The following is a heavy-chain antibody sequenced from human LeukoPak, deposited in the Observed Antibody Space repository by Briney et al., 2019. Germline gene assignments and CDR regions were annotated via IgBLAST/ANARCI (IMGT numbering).Heavy chain of an antibody. D-gene: IGHD5-24*01. CDR2: IYSSGSR. J-gene: IGHJ6*03. CDR3: AREVDMATGYMDV. CDR1: GDSIFNFY. V-gene: IGHV4-4*07. Sequence: SETLSLTCTVSGDSIFNFYRTWIRQPAGKGLEWIGRIYSSGSRNYNPSLKSRVTMSVDTSNNQFSLKLTSVTAADTATYYCAREVDMATGYMDVWGKGTTVTVSS.